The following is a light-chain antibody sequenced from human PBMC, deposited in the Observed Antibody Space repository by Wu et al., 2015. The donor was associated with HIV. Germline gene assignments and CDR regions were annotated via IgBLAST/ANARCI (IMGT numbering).Light chain of an antibody. CDR3: QQYTNWPWT. CDR2: DTS. J-gene: IGKJ1*01. CDR1: QSISSN. Sequence: EIVMTQSPATLSVSPGERAILSCRASQSISSNLAWYQHNPGQTPRLLIYDTSTRATGIPARFSAHGSGTEFTLTISSLQSEDFAVCYCQQYTNWPWTFGQGTKVEIK. V-gene: IGKV3-15*01.